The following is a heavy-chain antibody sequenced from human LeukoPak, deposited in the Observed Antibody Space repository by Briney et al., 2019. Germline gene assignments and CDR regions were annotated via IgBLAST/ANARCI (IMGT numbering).Heavy chain of an antibody. CDR1: GESFSGYY. J-gene: IGHJ4*02. CDR2: INHSGST. D-gene: IGHD3-9*01. Sequence: PSETLSLTCAVYGESFSGYYWSWIRQPPGKGLEWIGEINHSGSTNYNPSLKSRVTISVDTSKNQFSLKLSSVTAADTAVYYCARDSYLVTGDYWGQGTLVTVSS. CDR3: ARDSYLVTGDY. V-gene: IGHV4-34*01.